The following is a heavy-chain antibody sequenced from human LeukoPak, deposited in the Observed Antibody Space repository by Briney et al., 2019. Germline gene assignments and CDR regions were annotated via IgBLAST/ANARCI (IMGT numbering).Heavy chain of an antibody. CDR3: ARDKGTSVFRGIIISDYFDF. CDR2: VNPNSGDT. J-gene: IGHJ4*02. CDR1: GYTFTGYY. D-gene: IGHD3-10*01. V-gene: IGHV1-2*02. Sequence: GASVKVSCKASGYTFTGYYIHWVRQAPGQGLEWMGWVNPNSGDTNFPQEFKGRVTLTRDTSISTAYMELRGLRSDDTALYFCARDKGTSVFRGIIISDYFDFWGQGTLVTVSS.